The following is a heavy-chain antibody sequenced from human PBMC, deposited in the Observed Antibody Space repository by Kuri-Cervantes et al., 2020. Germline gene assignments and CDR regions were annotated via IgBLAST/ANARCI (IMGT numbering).Heavy chain of an antibody. D-gene: IGHD2-2*01. CDR2: IYSSGCT. CDR1: GGSSSSYY. CDR3: ERDTSSRGSFDS. Sequence: SETLSLTCTVSGGSSSSYYWSWIRQPAGKGLEWIGRIYSSGCTNYNPSLKSRVTISVDKSKNHFSLKLSSLTDADTAVYYCERDTSSRGSFDSWGQGTLVTVSS. J-gene: IGHJ4*02. V-gene: IGHV4-4*07.